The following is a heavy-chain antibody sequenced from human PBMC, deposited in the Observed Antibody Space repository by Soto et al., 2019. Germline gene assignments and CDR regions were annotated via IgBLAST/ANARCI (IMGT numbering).Heavy chain of an antibody. CDR2: ISYDGSNK. Sequence: GGSLRLSCAASGFTFSSYAMHWVRQAPGKGLEWVAVISYDGSNKYYADSVKGRFTISRDNSKNTLYLQMNSLRAEDTAVYYCARRGMPGTMETREPFDYWGQGTLVTVSS. D-gene: IGHD1-7*01. V-gene: IGHV3-30*14. CDR3: ARRGMPGTMETREPFDY. CDR1: GFTFSSYA. J-gene: IGHJ4*02.